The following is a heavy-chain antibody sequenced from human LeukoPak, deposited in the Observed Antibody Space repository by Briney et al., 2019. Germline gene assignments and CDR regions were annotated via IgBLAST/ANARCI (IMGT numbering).Heavy chain of an antibody. V-gene: IGHV5-51*01. CDR2: IYPGDSDT. J-gene: IGHJ4*02. Sequence: GESLKISCKGSGYSFTSYWIGWVRQMPGKGLEWVGIIYPGDSDTKYSPSFQGQVTISADKSISTAYLQWSSLKASDTAMYFCXXXXVXXXYWXQXTLVTVSS. CDR3: XXXXVXXXY. CDR1: GYSFTSYW.